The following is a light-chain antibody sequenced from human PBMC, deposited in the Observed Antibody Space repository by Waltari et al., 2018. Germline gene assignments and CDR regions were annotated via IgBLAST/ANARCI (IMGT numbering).Light chain of an antibody. Sequence: QSALTQPASVSGSPGQSITISCTGTSSDVGGYNSVSWYQQHAGKAPKLMICDVTNRPSGVSNRFSGSKSGNTASLAISGLQAEDEADYYCSSYTSSNTWLFGGGTKLTVI. CDR1: SSDVGGYNS. CDR2: DVT. CDR3: SSYTSSNTWL. V-gene: IGLV2-14*01. J-gene: IGLJ3*02.